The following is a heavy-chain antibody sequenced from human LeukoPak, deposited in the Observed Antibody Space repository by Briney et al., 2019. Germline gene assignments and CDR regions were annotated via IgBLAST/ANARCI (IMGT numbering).Heavy chain of an antibody. V-gene: IGHV3-21*01. D-gene: IGHD6-6*01. CDR2: ISSSSSYI. CDR1: GFTFSSYS. J-gene: IGHJ4*02. CDR3: ARELYSSSSRFDY. Sequence: GGSLRLSCAASGFTFSSYSMNWVRQAPGKGLEWVSSISSSSSYIYYADSVKGRFTISRDNAKNSLYLQMNSLRAEDTAVYYCARELYSSSSRFDYWGQGTLVTVSS.